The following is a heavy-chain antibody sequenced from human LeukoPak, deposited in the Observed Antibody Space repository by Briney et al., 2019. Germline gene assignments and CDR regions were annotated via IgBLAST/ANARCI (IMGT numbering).Heavy chain of an antibody. CDR2: IYTSGST. V-gene: IGHV4-4*07. Sequence: PSETLSLTCTVSGGSISSYYWSWIWQPAGKGLEWIGRIYTSGSTNYNPSLKSRATISVDTSKNQFSLRLSSVTAADTAVFYCAVLLNPGYFQHWGQGTLVTVSS. J-gene: IGHJ1*01. D-gene: IGHD3-16*01. CDR3: AVLLNPGYFQH. CDR1: GGSISSYY.